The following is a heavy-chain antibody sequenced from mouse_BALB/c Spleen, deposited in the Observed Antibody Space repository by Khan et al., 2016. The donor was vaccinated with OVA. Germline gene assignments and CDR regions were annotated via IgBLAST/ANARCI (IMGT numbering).Heavy chain of an antibody. CDR2: IDPANGDT. J-gene: IGHJ4*01. CDR1: GFNINDTC. V-gene: IGHV14-3*02. D-gene: IGHD1-1*01. Sequence: VQLQQSGAELVKPGASVKLSCTASGFNINDTCLHWVKQRPEQGLEWIGRIDPANGDTKYDPKFQATATITADTPSNIAYLQLSRLTSEDTAVYDCARSNSLWPMDYWGQGTSVTVSS. CDR3: ARSNSLWPMDY.